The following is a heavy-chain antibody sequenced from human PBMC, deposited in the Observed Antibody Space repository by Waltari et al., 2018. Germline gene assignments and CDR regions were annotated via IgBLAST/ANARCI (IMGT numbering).Heavy chain of an antibody. D-gene: IGHD3-22*01. J-gene: IGHJ4*02. CDR2: IYSGGYT. CDR1: GFTVSNNY. V-gene: IGHV3-66*02. Sequence: EVQLAESGGGLVQPGGSLRLYCAASGFTVSNNYMSWVRQAPGKGREWVSLIYSGGYTQDADSVKGRFTISRDNSKNTLYLQMNSLRVEDTAVYYCARNPRYDSPDWGQGTLVTVSS. CDR3: ARNPRYDSPD.